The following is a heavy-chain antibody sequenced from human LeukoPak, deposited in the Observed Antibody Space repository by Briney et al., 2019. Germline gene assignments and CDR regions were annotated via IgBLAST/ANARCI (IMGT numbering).Heavy chain of an antibody. CDR2: INHSGST. CDR1: GGSFSGYY. Sequence: SETLSLTCAVYGGSFSGYYWSWIRQPPGKGLEWIGEINHSGSTYYSPSLKSRVTISVDTSKNQFSLNPTSVTAADTAVYYCARRIILTDFDYWGRGTLVTVAS. V-gene: IGHV4-34*01. D-gene: IGHD1-14*01. CDR3: ARRIILTDFDY. J-gene: IGHJ4*02.